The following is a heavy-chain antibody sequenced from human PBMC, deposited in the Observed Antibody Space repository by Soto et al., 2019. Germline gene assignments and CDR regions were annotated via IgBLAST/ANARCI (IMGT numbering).Heavy chain of an antibody. CDR3: ARSPKGLGNFDY. V-gene: IGHV4-59*04. D-gene: IGHD1-26*01. CDR1: GGSISSYY. Sequence: SETLSLTCTVSGGSISSYYWSWIRQPPGKGLEWIGYIYYSGSTYYNSSLKSRVTMSVDTAKNQFSLKVSSVTAADTAVYYCARSPKGLGNFDYWGQGTLVTVSS. J-gene: IGHJ4*02. CDR2: IYYSGST.